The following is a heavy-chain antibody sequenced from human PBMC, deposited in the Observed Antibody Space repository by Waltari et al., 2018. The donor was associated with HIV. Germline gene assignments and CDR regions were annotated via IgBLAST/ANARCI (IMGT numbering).Heavy chain of an antibody. CDR1: GGSITSNSNY. CDR2: IYPDGST. J-gene: IGHJ3*02. Sequence: QMQLQESGPGLVKPSETLSLTCTVSGGSITSNSNYWVWVRQPPGMGLEWIGSIYPDGSTHYDSSLRNRVALSFDTSNNQFSLTLSFVTAADTAMYYCASSFTYVVWGAFDIWGHGTMVTVSS. D-gene: IGHD3-10*02. CDR3: ASSFTYVVWGAFDI. V-gene: IGHV4-39*01.